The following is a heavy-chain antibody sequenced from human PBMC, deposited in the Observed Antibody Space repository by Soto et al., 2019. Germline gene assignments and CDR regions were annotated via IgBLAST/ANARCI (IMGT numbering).Heavy chain of an antibody. J-gene: IGHJ6*02. CDR3: AREYTAWPLAYGLDV. Sequence: GGSLRLSCVGSGFTFSTCSINWVRQAPGKGLEWVSSIGSRTDIYYADSVKGRFTISRDNAKNSVSLQMNSLRAEDTAVYYCAREYTAWPLAYGLDVWGQGTTVTVSS. D-gene: IGHD2-2*02. CDR1: GFTFSTCS. CDR2: IGSRTDI. V-gene: IGHV3-21*01.